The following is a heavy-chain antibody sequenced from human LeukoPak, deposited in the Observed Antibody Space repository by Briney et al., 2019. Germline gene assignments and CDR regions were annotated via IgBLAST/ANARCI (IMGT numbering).Heavy chain of an antibody. D-gene: IGHD6-6*01. CDR1: GDSVSSNSAA. J-gene: IGHJ5*02. CDR2: TYYRSKWYN. V-gene: IGHV6-1*01. Sequence: SQTLSLTCAISGDSVSSNSAAWNWIRQSPSRGLEWLGRTYYRSKWYNDYAVSVKSRITINPDTSKNQLSLQLNSVTPEDTAVYYCARSKYSSSSGWFDPWGQGTLVTVSS. CDR3: ARSKYSSSSGWFDP.